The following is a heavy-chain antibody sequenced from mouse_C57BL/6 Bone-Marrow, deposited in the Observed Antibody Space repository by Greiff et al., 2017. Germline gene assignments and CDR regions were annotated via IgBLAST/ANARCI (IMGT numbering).Heavy chain of an antibody. D-gene: IGHD2-5*01. V-gene: IGHV1-62-2*01. CDR2: FYPGSGSI. Sequence: QVQLQQSGAELVKPGASVKLSCKASGYTFTEYTIHWVKQRSGQGLEWIGWFYPGSGSIKYNEKFKDKATLTADKSSRTVYIELSRLTSEDSAVYFCARHEVIYSNYLYWYFDVWGTGTTVTVSS. CDR3: ARHEVIYSNYLYWYFDV. J-gene: IGHJ1*03. CDR1: GYTFTEYT.